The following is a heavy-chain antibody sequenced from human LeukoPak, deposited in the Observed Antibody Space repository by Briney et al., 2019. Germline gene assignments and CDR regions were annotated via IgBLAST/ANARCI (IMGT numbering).Heavy chain of an antibody. D-gene: IGHD2-15*01. CDR3: ARKFGGSGYYFDY. V-gene: IGHV1-46*01. J-gene: IGHJ4*02. CDR1: GYTFIDYY. Sequence: ASVHVPCKASGYTFIDYYIQWVRQAPGQGLEWMGTINPRGGSTRHAQRFQVTVTMTRDKSTSTLYMELSSLTSEETAVYYCARKFGGSGYYFDYWGQGTLVTVSS. CDR2: INPRGGST.